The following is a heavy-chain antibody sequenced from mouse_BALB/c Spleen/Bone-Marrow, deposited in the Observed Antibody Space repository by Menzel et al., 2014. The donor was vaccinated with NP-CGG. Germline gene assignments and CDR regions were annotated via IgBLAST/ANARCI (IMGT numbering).Heavy chain of an antibody. CDR1: GYTFTSYW. CDR2: IDPSNNET. V-gene: IGHV1S127*01. D-gene: IGHD2-1*01. Sequence: VKLQESGPELVRPGASVKMSCKASGYTFTSYWMHWVKQRPGQGLEWIGMIDPSNNETRLNQKFKDKATLDVDKSSNTAYMQLSSLTSEDSAVYYCTSYVNFWYFDLWGAGTTVPVSS. CDR3: TSYVNFWYFDL. J-gene: IGHJ1*01.